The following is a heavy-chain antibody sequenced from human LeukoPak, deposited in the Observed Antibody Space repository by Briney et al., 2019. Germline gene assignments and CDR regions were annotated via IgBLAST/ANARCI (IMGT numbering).Heavy chain of an antibody. D-gene: IGHD1-14*01. Sequence: GGSLKLSCAASGFTFSGSAMHWVRQASGKGLEWVGRIRSKANSYATAYAASVKGRFTISRDDSKNTAYLQMNSLRAEDTAVYYCARDPRRHRGAFDIWGQGTMVSVSS. V-gene: IGHV3-73*01. CDR3: ARDPRRHRGAFDI. CDR1: GFTFSGSA. CDR2: IRSKANSYAT. J-gene: IGHJ3*02.